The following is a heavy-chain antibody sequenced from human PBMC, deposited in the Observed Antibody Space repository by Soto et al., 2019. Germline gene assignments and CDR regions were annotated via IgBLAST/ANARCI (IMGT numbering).Heavy chain of an antibody. Sequence: QVQLVESGGGLVKPGGSLRLSCAASGSTFSDYYMSWIRQAPGKGLEWVSYISSSSSYTNYADSVKGRFTISRDNAKNSLYLQMNSLRAEDTAVYYCARDGRFLEWSASYYFDYWGQGTLVTVSS. J-gene: IGHJ4*02. CDR3: ARDGRFLEWSASYYFDY. CDR1: GSTFSDYY. CDR2: ISSSSSYT. D-gene: IGHD3-3*01. V-gene: IGHV3-11*06.